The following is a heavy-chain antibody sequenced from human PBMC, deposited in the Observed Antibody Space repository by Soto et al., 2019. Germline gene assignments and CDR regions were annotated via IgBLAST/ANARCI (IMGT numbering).Heavy chain of an antibody. Sequence: SGPTLVNPTQTLTLTCTFSGFSLTTFDVGVGWIRQPPGKALEWLAVIYWDDDKRFSPSLKNRLTITKDTSKNQVVLTMTNMDPVDTATYYCAHSLIGYYYDSSGSNWFDPWGQGTPVTVSS. CDR1: GFSLTTFDVG. V-gene: IGHV2-5*02. CDR3: AHSLIGYYYDSSGSNWFDP. J-gene: IGHJ5*02. CDR2: IYWDDDK. D-gene: IGHD3-22*01.